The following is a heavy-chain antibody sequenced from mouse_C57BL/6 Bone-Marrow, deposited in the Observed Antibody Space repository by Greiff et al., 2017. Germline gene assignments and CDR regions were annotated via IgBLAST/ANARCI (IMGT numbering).Heavy chain of an antibody. CDR3: YEWSSGYFDY. D-gene: IGHD3-2*02. CDR2: IYPGSGST. V-gene: IGHV1-55*01. Sequence: QVQLQQSGAELVKPGASVKMSCKASGYTFTSYWITWVKQRPGQGLDWIVEIYPGSGSTNYNEKFKSKATLTVDTSSSTAYMQLSSLTSEDSAVYYWYEWSSGYFDYWGQGTTLPVSS. CDR1: GYTFTSYW. J-gene: IGHJ2*01.